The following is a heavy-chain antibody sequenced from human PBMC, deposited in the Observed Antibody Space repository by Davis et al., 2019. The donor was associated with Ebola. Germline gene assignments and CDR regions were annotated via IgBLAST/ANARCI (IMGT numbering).Heavy chain of an antibody. CDR3: ARDLDYGPLRDCGGDCYYGMDV. Sequence: AASVKVSCKASGGTFSSYAINWVRQAPGQGLEWMGGIIPIFGTANYAQKFQGRVTITADKSTSTAYMELSSLRSEDTAVYYCARDLDYGPLRDCGGDCYYGMDVWGQGTTVTVSS. CDR2: IIPIFGTA. J-gene: IGHJ6*02. V-gene: IGHV1-69*06. D-gene: IGHD2-21*01. CDR1: GGTFSSYA.